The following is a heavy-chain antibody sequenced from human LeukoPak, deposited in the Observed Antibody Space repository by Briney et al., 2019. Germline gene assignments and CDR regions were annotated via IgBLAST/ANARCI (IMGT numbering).Heavy chain of an antibody. J-gene: IGHJ4*02. V-gene: IGHV1-69*04. CDR3: ARADNSGYSLDENFDY. Sequence: SVKVSCTASGGTLSSYALNWVRQAPGQGLEWIGRIIPIFAIVNYAQNFQGRVTITAGKSTNTAYMELSSLRFEDTAFYYCARADNSGYSLDENFDYWGQGTLVTVSS. CDR2: IIPIFAIV. CDR1: GGTLSSYA. D-gene: IGHD5/OR15-5a*01.